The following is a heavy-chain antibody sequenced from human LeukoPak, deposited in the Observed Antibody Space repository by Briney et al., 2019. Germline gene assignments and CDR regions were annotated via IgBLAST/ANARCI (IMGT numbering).Heavy chain of an antibody. V-gene: IGHV4-30-4*08. CDR2: TYYSGST. D-gene: IGHD3-10*01. J-gene: IGHJ6*02. CDR1: GGSISSGGYY. CDR3: GLSDLGSGPHDYYYYGMDV. Sequence: PSETLSLTCTVSGGSISSGGYYWSWIRQPPGKGLEWIGYTYYSGSTYYNPSLKSRVTISVDTSKNQFSLKLSSVTAADTAVYYCGLSDLGSGPHDYYYYGMDVWGQGTTVTVSS.